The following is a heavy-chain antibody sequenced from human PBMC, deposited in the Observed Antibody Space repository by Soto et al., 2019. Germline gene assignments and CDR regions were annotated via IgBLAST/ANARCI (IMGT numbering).Heavy chain of an antibody. D-gene: IGHD3-3*01. CDR3: ARGIRPLVWYAFWSGYYTGGPYYYGMDV. Sequence: ASVKVSCKASGYTFTSYDINWVRQATGQGLEWMGWMNPNSGNTGYAQKFQGRVTMARNTSISTAYMELSSLRSEYTAVYYCARGIRPLVWYAFWSGYYTGGPYYYGMDVWGQGTTVTVSS. V-gene: IGHV1-8*01. CDR1: GYTFTSYD. J-gene: IGHJ6*02. CDR2: MNPNSGNT.